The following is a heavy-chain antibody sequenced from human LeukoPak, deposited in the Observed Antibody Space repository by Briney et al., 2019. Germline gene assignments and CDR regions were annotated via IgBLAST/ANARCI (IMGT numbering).Heavy chain of an antibody. V-gene: IGHV1-46*01. CDR2: INPSGGST. J-gene: IGHJ6*02. D-gene: IGHD3-3*01. CDR1: GYTFTSYY. CDR3: ARVTIFGVVIIGVVDYGMDV. Sequence: ASVKVSCKASGYTFTSYYMHWVRQAPGQGLEWMGIINPSGGSTSYAQKFQGRVTMTRDTSTSTVYMELSSLRSEDTAVYYCARVTIFGVVIIGVVDYGMDVWGQGTTVTVSS.